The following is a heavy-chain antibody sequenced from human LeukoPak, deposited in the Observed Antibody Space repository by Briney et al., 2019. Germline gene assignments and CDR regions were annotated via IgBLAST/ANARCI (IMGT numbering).Heavy chain of an antibody. CDR1: GYTLTELS. CDR3: APSRASYYDFWTGFDY. Sequence: ASVKVSCKVSGYTLTELSMHWVRQAPGKGLEWMGGFDPEDGETIYAQKFQGRVTMTEDTSTDTAYMELSSLRSEDTAVYYWAPSRASYYDFWTGFDYWGQGTLVTVSS. V-gene: IGHV1-24*01. CDR2: FDPEDGET. J-gene: IGHJ4*02. D-gene: IGHD3-3*01.